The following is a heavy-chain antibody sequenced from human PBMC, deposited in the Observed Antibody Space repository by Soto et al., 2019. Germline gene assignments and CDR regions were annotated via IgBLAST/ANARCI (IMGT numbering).Heavy chain of an antibody. D-gene: IGHD3-9*01. Sequence: SETLSLTCAVYGGSFSGYYWSWIRQPPGKGLEWIGEINHSGSTNYNPSLKSRVTISVDTSKNQFSLKLSSVTAADTAVYYCARGGTYYDILTGSPPYYYYGMDVWGQGTTVTVSS. V-gene: IGHV4-34*01. J-gene: IGHJ6*02. CDR3: ARGGTYYDILTGSPPYYYYGMDV. CDR2: INHSGST. CDR1: GGSFSGYY.